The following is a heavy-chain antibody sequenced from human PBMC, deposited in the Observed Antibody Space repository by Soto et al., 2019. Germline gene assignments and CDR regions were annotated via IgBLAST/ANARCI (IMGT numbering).Heavy chain of an antibody. V-gene: IGHV3-30*18. CDR2: ISYDGSNK. CDR1: GFTFSSYG. Sequence: GGSLRLSCAASGFTFSSYGMHWVRQAPGKGLEWVAVISYDGSNKYYADSVKGRFTISRDNSKNTLYLQMNSLRAEDTAVYYCAKGEDDIVVVVAATGLHDAFDSWGQGTMVTVSS. D-gene: IGHD2-15*01. J-gene: IGHJ3*02. CDR3: AKGEDDIVVVVAATGLHDAFDS.